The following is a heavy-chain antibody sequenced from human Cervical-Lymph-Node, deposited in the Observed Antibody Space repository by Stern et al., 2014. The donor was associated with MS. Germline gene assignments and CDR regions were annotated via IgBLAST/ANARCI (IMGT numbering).Heavy chain of an antibody. J-gene: IGHJ4*02. V-gene: IGHV4-59*01. CDR2: IYYSGST. CDR1: GGSINNSY. CDR3: AREPCRDGYTCDYFDS. D-gene: IGHD5-24*01. Sequence: QLQLQESGPGLVQPSETLSLTCTVSGGSINNSYWSWIRQPPGKGLEWIGYIYYSGSTNYNPSVKSRVTISLDRSKNQFSLKLNSVTAADTAVYYCAREPCRDGYTCDYFDSWGQGTLVTVSS.